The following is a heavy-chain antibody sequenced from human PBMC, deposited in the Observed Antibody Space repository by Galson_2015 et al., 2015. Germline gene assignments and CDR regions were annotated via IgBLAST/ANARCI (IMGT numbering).Heavy chain of an antibody. CDR2: IQQDGSEK. V-gene: IGHV3-7*01. Sequence: SLRLCCAASGFTFSSSWMSWVGQAPGKGLEWVANIQQDGSEKYYVDSVNGRFTISRDNAKNSLYLQMNSLRAEDTAVYYCAREDYDSSGYHIWGQGTMVTVSS. J-gene: IGHJ3*02. CDR3: AREDYDSSGYHI. CDR1: GFTFSSSW. D-gene: IGHD3-22*01.